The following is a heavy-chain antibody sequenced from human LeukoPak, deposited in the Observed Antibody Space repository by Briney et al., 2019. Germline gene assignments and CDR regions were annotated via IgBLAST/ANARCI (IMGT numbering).Heavy chain of an antibody. D-gene: IGHD2-2*01. J-gene: IGHJ6*02. CDR2: INPSGGST. V-gene: IGHV1-46*01. CDR3: ARSTGSTYYGMDV. CDR1: GYTFTSYY. Sequence: ASVKVSCKASGYTFTSYYMHWVRQAPGQGLEWMGIINPSGGSTSYAQKFQGRVTMTRDTSTSTAYMELSSLRSEDTAVYYCARSTGSTYYGMDVWGQGTTVTVSS.